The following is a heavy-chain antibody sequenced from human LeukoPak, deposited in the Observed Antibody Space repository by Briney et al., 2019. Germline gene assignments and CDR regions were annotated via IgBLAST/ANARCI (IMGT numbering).Heavy chain of an antibody. V-gene: IGHV4-39*07. D-gene: IGHD3-22*01. CDR1: GGSISSSSYY. Sequence: SETLSLTCTVSGGSISSSSYYWGWIRQPPGKGLEWIGSIYYSGSTYYNPSLKSRVTISVDTSKNQFSLKLSSVTAADTAVYYCASGPRHRYYYDSSGQFDYWGQGTLVTVSS. CDR3: ASGPRHRYYYDSSGQFDY. J-gene: IGHJ4*02. CDR2: IYYSGST.